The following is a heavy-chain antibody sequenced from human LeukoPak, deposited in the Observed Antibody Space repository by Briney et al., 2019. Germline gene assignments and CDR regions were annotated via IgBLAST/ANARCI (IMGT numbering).Heavy chain of an antibody. V-gene: IGHV1-2*02. J-gene: IGHJ5*02. CDR2: INPNSGGT. Sequence: ASVKVSCKASGYTFTGYYMHWVRQAPGQGLEWMGWINPNSGGTNYAQKFQGRVTMTRDTSISTAYKELSRLRSDDTAVYYCAGEKSPYYYDSSGYLSWGQGTLVTVSS. CDR3: AGEKSPYYYDSSGYLS. D-gene: IGHD3-22*01. CDR1: GYTFTGYY.